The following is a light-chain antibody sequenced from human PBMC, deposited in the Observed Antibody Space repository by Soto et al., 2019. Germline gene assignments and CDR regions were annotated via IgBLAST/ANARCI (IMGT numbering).Light chain of an antibody. Sequence: QSALTQPASVSGSPGQSITISCTRTSSDVGSSNYVSWYQQHPDNAPKLIISEVNNRPSGVSHRFSGSKSGNMASLTISGLQPEDEAYYYCSSYSRTISHVFFGGGTKVTVL. V-gene: IGLV2-14*01. CDR2: EVN. J-gene: IGLJ2*01. CDR3: SSYSRTISHVF. CDR1: SSDVGSSNY.